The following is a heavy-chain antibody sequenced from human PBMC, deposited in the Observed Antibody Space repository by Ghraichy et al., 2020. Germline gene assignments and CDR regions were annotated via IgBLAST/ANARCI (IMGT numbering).Heavy chain of an antibody. CDR1: GGSISSYY. V-gene: IGHV4-59*01. CDR3: AREGQMGYYYGVDV. D-gene: IGHD5-24*01. Sequence: SETLSLTCTVSGGSISSYYWSWIRQPPGKGLEWIGYIYYNGGTNYNPSLKSRVTISLDTSRNQFSLKLNSVTAADTAVYYCAREGQMGYYYGVDVWGQGTTVTVSS. CDR2: IYYNGGT. J-gene: IGHJ6*02.